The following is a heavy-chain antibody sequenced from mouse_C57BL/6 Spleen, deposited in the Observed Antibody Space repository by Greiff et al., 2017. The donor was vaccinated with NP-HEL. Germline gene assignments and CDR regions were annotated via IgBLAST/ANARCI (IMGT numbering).Heavy chain of an antibody. CDR1: GYTFTSYW. CDR2: IYPGCGST. V-gene: IGHV1-55*01. Sequence: QVQLQQPGAELVKPGASVKMSCKASGYTFTSYWMTWVKQRTGQGLEWIGDIYPGCGSTSYNEKFKSKATLTVDTSSSTAYMQLSSLTSEVSSGYYCARGIYYSKTGFSDWGQGTLVTASA. CDR3: ARGIYYSKTGFSD. J-gene: IGHJ3*01. D-gene: IGHD2-5*01.